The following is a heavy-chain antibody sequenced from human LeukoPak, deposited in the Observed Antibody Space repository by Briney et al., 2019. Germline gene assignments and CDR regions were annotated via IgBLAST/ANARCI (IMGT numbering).Heavy chain of an antibody. CDR1: GFAFSSHW. V-gene: IGHV3-23*01. Sequence: GGSLRLSCAASGFAFSSHWMNWVRQAPGKGLEWVSAISGSGGSTYYADSVKGRFTISRDNSKNTLYLQMNSLRAEDTAVYYCAKDQGLYGSGYYGMDVWGQGTTVTVSS. D-gene: IGHD3-10*01. CDR2: ISGSGGST. CDR3: AKDQGLYGSGYYGMDV. J-gene: IGHJ6*02.